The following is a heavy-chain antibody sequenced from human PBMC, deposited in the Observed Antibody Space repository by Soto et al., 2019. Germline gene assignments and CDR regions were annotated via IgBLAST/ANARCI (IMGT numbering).Heavy chain of an antibody. CDR1: GFTFSSYG. CDR2: IWYDGSNK. V-gene: IGHV3-33*01. Sequence: VGSLRVSCAASGFTFSSYGMHWVRQAPGKGLEWVAVIWYDGSNKYYADSAKGRFTISRDNSKNTLYLQMNSLRAEDTAVYYCARGGMRAALETFDYWGQGTLVTVSS. J-gene: IGHJ4*02. CDR3: ARGGMRAALETFDY. D-gene: IGHD2-15*01.